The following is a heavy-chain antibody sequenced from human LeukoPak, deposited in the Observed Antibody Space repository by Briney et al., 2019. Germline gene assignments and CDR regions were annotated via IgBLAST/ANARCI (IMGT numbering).Heavy chain of an antibody. V-gene: IGHV3-33*05. D-gene: IGHD3-10*01. CDR3: ASAIITKVDY. Sequence: VAVISYDGSNKYYADSVKGRFTISRDNSKNTLYLQMNSLRAEDTAVYYCASAIITKVDYWGQGTLVTVSS. J-gene: IGHJ4*02. CDR2: ISYDGSNK.